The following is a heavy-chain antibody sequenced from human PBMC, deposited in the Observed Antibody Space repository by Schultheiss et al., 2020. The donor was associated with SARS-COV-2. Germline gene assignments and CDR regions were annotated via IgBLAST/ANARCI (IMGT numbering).Heavy chain of an antibody. CDR2: IWYDGSNK. V-gene: IGHV3-33*08. D-gene: IGHD3-10*01. Sequence: GGSLRLSCAASGFTFSSYEMNWVRQAPGKGLEWVAVIWYDGSNKYYADSVKGRFTISRDNAKNSLYLQMNSLRAEDTAVYYCARGTVGELQYYHYYYMDVWGKGTTVTVSS. CDR1: GFTFSSYE. CDR3: ARGTVGELQYYHYYYMDV. J-gene: IGHJ6*03.